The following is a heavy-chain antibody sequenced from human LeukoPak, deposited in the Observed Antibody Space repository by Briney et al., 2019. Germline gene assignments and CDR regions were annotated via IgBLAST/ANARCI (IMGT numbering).Heavy chain of an antibody. CDR1: GGSFSGYY. J-gene: IGHJ4*02. CDR2: INHSGST. V-gene: IGHV4-34*01. Sequence: SETLSLTCAVYGGSFSGYYWSWIRQPPGKGLEWIGEINHSGSTNYNPSLKSRVTISVDTSRNQFSLKLSSVTATDTAVYYCARVGYSSSSQGDNWGQGTLVTVSS. CDR3: ARVGYSSSSQGDN. D-gene: IGHD6-6*01.